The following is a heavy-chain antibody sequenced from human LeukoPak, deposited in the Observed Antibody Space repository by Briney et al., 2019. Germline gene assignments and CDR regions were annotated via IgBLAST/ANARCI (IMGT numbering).Heavy chain of an antibody. J-gene: IGHJ3*02. CDR3: ARDSSGRLKAFDI. V-gene: IGHV3-21*01. D-gene: IGHD6-19*01. CDR1: GFTFSSYS. CDR2: ISSSSSYI. Sequence: PGGSLRLSCAASGFTFSSYSMNWVRQAPGKGLEWVSSISSSSSYIYYADSVKGRFTISRDNAKNSLYLQMNSLRAKDTAVYYCARDSSGRLKAFDIWGQGTMVTVSS.